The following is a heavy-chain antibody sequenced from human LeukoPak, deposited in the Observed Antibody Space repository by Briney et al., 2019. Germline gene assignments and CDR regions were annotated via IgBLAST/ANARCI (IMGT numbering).Heavy chain of an antibody. V-gene: IGHV4-39*07. J-gene: IGHJ3*02. CDR1: GGSISSSSYY. D-gene: IGHD3-10*01. CDR3: ARDRAHAFDI. Sequence: SETLSLTCTVSGGSISSSSYYWGWIRQPPGKGLEWIGEIYHSGSTNYNPSLKSRVTISVDKSKNQFSLKLSSVTAADTAVYYCARDRAHAFDIWGQGTMVTVSS. CDR2: IYHSGST.